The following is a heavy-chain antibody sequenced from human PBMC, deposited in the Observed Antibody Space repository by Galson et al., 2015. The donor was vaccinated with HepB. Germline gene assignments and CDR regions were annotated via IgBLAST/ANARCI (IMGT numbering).Heavy chain of an antibody. J-gene: IGHJ4*02. CDR2: INHSGLYV. D-gene: IGHD3-16*01. CDR3: ARGGGGFDY. V-gene: IGHV3-21*01. CDR1: GFTSNSHS. Sequence: SLRLSCAASGFTSNSHSMSWVRQSPGKGLEWVSCINHSGLYVTHADSVKGRFTISRDDAKNSLYLQMNSLTVEDTAVYYCARGGGGFDYWGQGTLVTVSS.